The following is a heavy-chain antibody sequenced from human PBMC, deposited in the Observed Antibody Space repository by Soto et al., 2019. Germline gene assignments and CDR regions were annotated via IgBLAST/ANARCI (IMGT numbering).Heavy chain of an antibody. CDR3: ARDADGSPDS. CDR1: GFSFSDYY. V-gene: IGHV3-72*01. D-gene: IGHD2-21*01. CDR2: VKMKIDNYNT. Sequence: GGSLRLSCAASGFSFSDYYMDWVRQAPGKGLEWVGLVKMKIDNYNTYYAASVKGRFTISRDDSNNLLYLHMNGLKTEDTALYYCARDADGSPDSWGQGTLVTVSS. J-gene: IGHJ4*02.